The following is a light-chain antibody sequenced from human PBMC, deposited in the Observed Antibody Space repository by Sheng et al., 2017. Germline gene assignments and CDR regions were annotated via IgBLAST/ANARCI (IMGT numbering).Light chain of an antibody. CDR2: DAS. CDR3: QQRKDWPPGLT. CDR1: QSIGKY. V-gene: IGKV3-11*01. Sequence: EVVLTQSPGTLSLSPGERAILSCRASQSIGKYLAWYQQKSGQAPRLLIFDASNRATGTPARFSGSGSGTDFTLSISSLEPEDFAVYYCQQRKDWPPGLTFGQGTRLEVK. J-gene: IGKJ5*01.